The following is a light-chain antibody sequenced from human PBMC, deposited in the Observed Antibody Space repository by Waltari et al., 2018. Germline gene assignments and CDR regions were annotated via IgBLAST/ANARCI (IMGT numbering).Light chain of an antibody. V-gene: IGKV1-12*01. CDR1: QDVGSL. CDR3: QQAHTFPFT. CDR2: SAS. J-gene: IGKJ2*01. Sequence: DIQMTQSPSSVSASVGDRVTITCRASQDVGSLLAWYQQKPGKAPRLLIYSASILQSGVHSRLSGSGSGTEYTLTISSLQPEDCAIYCCQQAHTFPFTFGQGTKLEIK.